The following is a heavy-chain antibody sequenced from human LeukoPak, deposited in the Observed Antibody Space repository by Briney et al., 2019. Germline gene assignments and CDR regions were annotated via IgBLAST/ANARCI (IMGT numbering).Heavy chain of an antibody. V-gene: IGHV5-51*01. CDR3: ARPAAGLGGFDY. CDR2: IYPGDSAT. J-gene: IGHJ4*02. Sequence: GESLKTSFRGPGYSFTAYWVAWVRQIPGKGLEWMATIYPGDSATTYSPSFQGQVTISADKSITTADLQWSSLKASDTAMYYCARPAAGLGGFDYWGQGTLVTVSS. D-gene: IGHD3-16*01. CDR1: GYSFTAYW.